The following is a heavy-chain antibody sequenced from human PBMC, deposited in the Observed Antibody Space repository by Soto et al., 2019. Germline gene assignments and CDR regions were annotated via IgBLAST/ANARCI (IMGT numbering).Heavy chain of an antibody. Sequence: QVQLVQSGAEVKKPGASVKVSCKASGYNFTGYWMHWVRQAPGQGLEWMGWINPKSGGTKFAQKFQGRVTMTRDPSITTAYMELSNLRSDDTAVYYCARDRDLWSGYHVKPYGLDVWGQGTTVTVSS. V-gene: IGHV1-2*02. CDR1: GYNFTGYW. D-gene: IGHD3-3*01. CDR3: ARDRDLWSGYHVKPYGLDV. J-gene: IGHJ6*02. CDR2: INPKSGGT.